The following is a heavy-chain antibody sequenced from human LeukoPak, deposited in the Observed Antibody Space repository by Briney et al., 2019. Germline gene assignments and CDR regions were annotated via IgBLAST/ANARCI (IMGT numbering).Heavy chain of an antibody. V-gene: IGHV1-69*01. CDR1: GGTFSSYA. CDR3: ARTDERFLEWLPYY. J-gene: IGHJ4*02. CDR2: IIPIFGTA. Sequence: ASVKVSCKASGGTFSSYAISWVRQAPGQGLEWMGGIIPIFGTANYAQKFQGRVTIIADESTSTAYMELSSLRSEDTAVYYCARTDERFLEWLPYYWGQGTLVTVSS. D-gene: IGHD3-3*01.